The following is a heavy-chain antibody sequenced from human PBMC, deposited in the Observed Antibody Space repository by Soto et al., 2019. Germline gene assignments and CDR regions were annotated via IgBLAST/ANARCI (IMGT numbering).Heavy chain of an antibody. J-gene: IGHJ6*02. CDR2: IYPGASDT. CDR3: ARHGEYYYGSGGSSGMDV. CDR1: GYSFTSYW. V-gene: IGHV5-51*01. D-gene: IGHD3-10*01. Sequence: EVQLVQSGAEVKKPGESLKISCKGSGYSFTSYWIGWVRQMPGKGLEWMGIIYPGASDTRYSPSFQGQVTISADKSISTAYLQWSSLKASDTAMYYCARHGEYYYGSGGSSGMDVWGQGTTVTVSS.